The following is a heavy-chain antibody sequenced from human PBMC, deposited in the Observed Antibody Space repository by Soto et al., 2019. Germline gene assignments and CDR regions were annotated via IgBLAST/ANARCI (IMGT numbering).Heavy chain of an antibody. V-gene: IGHV3-30-3*01. CDR2: ISYDGSNK. CDR3: ARDRLATYDY. Sequence: GGSLRLSCAASGFTFSSYAMHWVRQAPGKGLEWVAVISYDGSNKYYADSVKGRFTISRDNSKNTLYLQMNSLRAEDTAVYYCARDRLATYDYWGQGTLVTVSS. D-gene: IGHD5-12*01. J-gene: IGHJ4*02. CDR1: GFTFSSYA.